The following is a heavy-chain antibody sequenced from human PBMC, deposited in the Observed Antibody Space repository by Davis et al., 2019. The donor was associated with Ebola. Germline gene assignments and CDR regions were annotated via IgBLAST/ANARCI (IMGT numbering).Heavy chain of an antibody. V-gene: IGHV4-34*01. J-gene: IGHJ4*02. CDR1: GGSFSGYY. D-gene: IGHD5-24*01. CDR3: ARGGRWLPKQFYY. CDR2: INHSGST. Sequence: GSLRLSCAVYGGSFSGYYWSWIRQPPGKGLEWIGEINHSGSTNYNPSLKSRVTISVDTSKNQFSLKLSSVTAADTAVYYCARGGRWLPKQFYYWGQGTLVTVSS.